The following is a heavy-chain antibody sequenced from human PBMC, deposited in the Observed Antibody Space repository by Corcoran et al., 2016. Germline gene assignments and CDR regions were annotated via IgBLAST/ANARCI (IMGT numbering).Heavy chain of an antibody. CDR1: GYTFPSYY. V-gene: IGHV1-46*01. D-gene: IGHD2-15*01. Sequence: QVTLVQFGAEVKKPGASVKVSCKASGYTFPSYYMHWVRKAPGQGLEWIGIINPRGGSTSYAQKFQGRVTMTSVTSTSTVYMELSSLRSEDTAGDYGARDLVVAAMLWLAEGWFDPWGQGTRVTVSS. J-gene: IGHJ5*02. CDR2: INPRGGST. CDR3: ARDLVVAAMLWLAEGWFDP.